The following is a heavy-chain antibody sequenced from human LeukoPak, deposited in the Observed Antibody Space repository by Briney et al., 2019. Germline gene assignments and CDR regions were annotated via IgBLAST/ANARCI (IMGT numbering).Heavy chain of an antibody. V-gene: IGHV3-30*18. D-gene: IGHD3-10*01. Sequence: GGSLRLSCAAPGFTFSSYGMHWVRQAPGKGLEWVAVISYDGSNKYYGDSVKGRFTISRDNSKNTLYLQMNSLRAEDTAVYYCANGGSSGSYYNVPPFDYWGQGTLVTVSS. CDR2: ISYDGSNK. J-gene: IGHJ4*02. CDR1: GFTFSSYG. CDR3: ANGGSSGSYYNVPPFDY.